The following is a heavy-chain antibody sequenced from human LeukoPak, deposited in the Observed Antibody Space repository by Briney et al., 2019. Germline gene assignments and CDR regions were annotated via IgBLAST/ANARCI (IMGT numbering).Heavy chain of an antibody. D-gene: IGHD3-22*01. CDR3: ARVRGYYDSSGYDY. V-gene: IGHV4-59*01. CDR2: IYYSGST. J-gene: IGHJ4*02. CDR1: GASISSYY. Sequence: KASETLSLTCTVSGASISSYYWSWIRQPPGKGLEWIGYIYYSGSTNYNPALKSRVTISEDTSKSQISLKLSSVTAADTAVYYCARVRGYYDSSGYDYWGQGTLVTVSS.